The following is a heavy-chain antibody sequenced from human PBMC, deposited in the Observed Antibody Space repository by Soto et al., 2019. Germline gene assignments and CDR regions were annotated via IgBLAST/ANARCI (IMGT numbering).Heavy chain of an antibody. Sequence: EVQLVESGGGLVQPGGSLRLSCAASGFTFSSYSMNWVRQAPGKGLEWVSYMSSSSSTIYYADSVKGRFTISRDNAKNSLYRQMNSLRAEDTAVYYCAREGAASQPNAFDIWGQGTMVTVSS. J-gene: IGHJ3*02. CDR3: AREGAASQPNAFDI. V-gene: IGHV3-48*01. CDR1: GFTFSSYS. D-gene: IGHD6-13*01. CDR2: MSSSSSTI.